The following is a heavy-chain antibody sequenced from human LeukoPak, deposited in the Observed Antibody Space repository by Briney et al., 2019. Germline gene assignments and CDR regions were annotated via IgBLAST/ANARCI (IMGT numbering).Heavy chain of an antibody. CDR2: IYYSGST. CDR3: ARRPNSSGWYYYMDV. V-gene: IGHV4-39*01. Sequence: TSETLSLTCTVSGGSISSSSYYWGWIRQPPGKGLEWIGSIYYSGSTYYNPSLKSRVTISVDTSKNQFSLKLSSVTAADTAVYYCARRPNSSGWYYYMDVWGKGTTVTISS. CDR1: GGSISSSSYY. J-gene: IGHJ6*03. D-gene: IGHD6-19*01.